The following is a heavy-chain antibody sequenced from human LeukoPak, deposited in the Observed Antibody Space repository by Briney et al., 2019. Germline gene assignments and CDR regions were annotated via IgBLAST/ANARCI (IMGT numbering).Heavy chain of an antibody. CDR1: GFTFSSYA. J-gene: IGHJ4*02. D-gene: IGHD6-13*01. CDR2: ISSSSSYI. V-gene: IGHV3-21*01. CDR3: ARDLTSVLGIAAYFDY. Sequence: GGSLRLSCAASGFTFSSYAMSWVRQAPGKGLEWVSSISSSSSYIYYADSVKGRFNISRDNAKNSLYLQMNSLRAEDTAVYYCARDLTSVLGIAAYFDYWGQGALVTVSS.